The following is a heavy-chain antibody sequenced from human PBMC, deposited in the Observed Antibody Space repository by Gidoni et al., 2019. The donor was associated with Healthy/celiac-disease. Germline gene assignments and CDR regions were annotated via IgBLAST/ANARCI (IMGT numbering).Heavy chain of an antibody. D-gene: IGHD2-15*01. V-gene: IGHV1-2*02. CDR3: ARDLSCSGGSCYSDYYYYGMDV. CDR1: GETVTGSD. CDR2: TNPNSGGT. Sequence: VQLVQSGDGVKKPGASVKVSCKASGETVTGSDMHWGPPAPGHGLEWRGWTNPNSGGTNYSQKFQGRVTMTRDTSISTAYMELSRLRSDDTAVYYCARDLSCSGGSCYSDYYYYGMDVWGQGTTVTVSS. J-gene: IGHJ6*02.